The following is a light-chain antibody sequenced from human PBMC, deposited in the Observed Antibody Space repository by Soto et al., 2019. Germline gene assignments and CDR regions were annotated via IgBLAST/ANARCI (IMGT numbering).Light chain of an antibody. CDR2: AAS. Sequence: DIQLTQSPSSLSASVGDRVTITCRASQSISTYLHWYQQKPGKAPNLLIYAASSLQSGAPSRFSGSGSGTDFTLTISSLQPEDFATYYCQQSDSTPRTLGQGTKVDIK. J-gene: IGKJ1*01. CDR1: QSISTY. CDR3: QQSDSTPRT. V-gene: IGKV1-39*01.